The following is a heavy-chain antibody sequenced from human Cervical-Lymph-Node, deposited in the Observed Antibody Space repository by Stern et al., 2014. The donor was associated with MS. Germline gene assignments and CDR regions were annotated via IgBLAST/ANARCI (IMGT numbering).Heavy chain of an antibody. CDR1: GYIFNNYG. D-gene: IGHD2-21*01. Sequence: QVQLVQSGGEVKKPGASVKVSCQTSGYIFNNYGINWVRQAPGQGLEWMGWISAYNGNTNYALKFQGRVTMTTDTSTSTAYMDLRSLRSDDTAVYYCARGTGFAYFSDYTACDSWGQGTLVTVSS. V-gene: IGHV1-18*01. CDR3: ARGTGFAYFSDYTACDS. CDR2: ISAYNGNT. J-gene: IGHJ4*02.